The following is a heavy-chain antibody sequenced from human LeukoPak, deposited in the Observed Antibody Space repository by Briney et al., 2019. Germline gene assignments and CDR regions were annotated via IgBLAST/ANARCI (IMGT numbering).Heavy chain of an antibody. CDR2: IYHSGST. V-gene: IGHV4-30-2*01. D-gene: IGHD3-22*01. CDR1: GGSISSGGYS. CDR3: ARDRGYYYDSSGYYRKGSWFDP. Sequence: PSETLSLTCAVSGGSISSGGYSWSWIRQPPGKGLEWIGYIYHSGSTYYNPSLKSRVTISVDRSKNQFSLKLSSVTAADTAVYYCARDRGYYYDSSGYYRKGSWFDPWGQGTLVTVSS. J-gene: IGHJ5*02.